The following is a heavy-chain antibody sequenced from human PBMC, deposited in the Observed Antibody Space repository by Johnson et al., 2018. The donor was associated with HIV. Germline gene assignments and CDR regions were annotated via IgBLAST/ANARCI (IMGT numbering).Heavy chain of an antibody. J-gene: IGHJ3*02. CDR3: AKEARRPAFDI. V-gene: IGHV3-20*04. D-gene: IGHD6-6*01. CDR1: GFSFDDYG. CDR2: SNWDGGST. Sequence: VQLVESGGGVVRPGGSLRLSCAASGFSFDDYGMSWVRQAPGKGLEWVSGSNWDGGSTDYANSVKGRFTISRDNAKNSLFLQMNSLRAEDTAVYYCAKEARRPAFDIWGQGTMVTVSS.